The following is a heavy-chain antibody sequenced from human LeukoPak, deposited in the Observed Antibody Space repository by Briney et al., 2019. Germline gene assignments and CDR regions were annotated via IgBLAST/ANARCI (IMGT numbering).Heavy chain of an antibody. CDR1: GFSFSSYG. Sequence: GGSLRLSCAASGFSFSSYGMHWVRQAPGKGLEWVAVISYDGSNKYYADSVKGRFTISRDNSKSTLYLQMNSLRAEDTAVYYCARLRGVYDAFDIWGQGTMVTVSS. CDR3: ARLRGVYDAFDI. J-gene: IGHJ3*02. D-gene: IGHD5/OR15-5a*01. V-gene: IGHV3-30*03. CDR2: ISYDGSNK.